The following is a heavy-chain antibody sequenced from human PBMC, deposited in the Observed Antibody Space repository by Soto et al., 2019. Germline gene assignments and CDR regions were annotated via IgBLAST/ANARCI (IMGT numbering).Heavy chain of an antibody. D-gene: IGHD2-21*02. CDR3: ARSSQCTVTAFDY. J-gene: IGHJ4*02. CDR1: GGSISSGGYY. V-gene: IGHV4-31*03. CDR2: IHYSGSS. Sequence: QVQLQESGPGLVKPSQTLSLTCTVSGGSISSGGYYWSWIRQHPGKGLEWIGYIHYSGSSYYNPSLMSRVTVSVDTSKSQFSLKLRSVTAAVTAVYYCARSSQCTVTAFDYWGQGTLVTVSS.